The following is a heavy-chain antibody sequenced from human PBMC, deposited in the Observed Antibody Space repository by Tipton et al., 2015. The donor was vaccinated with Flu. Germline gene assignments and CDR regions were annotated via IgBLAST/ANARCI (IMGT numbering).Heavy chain of an antibody. CDR3: ARQRGALIVVVGYFDY. CDR2: ISVYSGNT. Sequence: QVQLVQSGAEVKKPGASVKVSCKASGYTFSNYGISWVRQAPGQGLEWMGYISVYSGNTNYAQNFQGRVTMTTDTSTTTAYMEVRSLRSDDTAVYYCARQRGALIVVVGYFDYWGQGTLVTVSS. D-gene: IGHD3-22*01. V-gene: IGHV1-18*01. CDR1: GYTFSNYG. J-gene: IGHJ4*02.